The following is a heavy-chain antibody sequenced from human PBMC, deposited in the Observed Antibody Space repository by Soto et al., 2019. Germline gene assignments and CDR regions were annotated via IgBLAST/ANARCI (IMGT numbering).Heavy chain of an antibody. J-gene: IGHJ4*02. Sequence: QVQLVESGGGVVQPGRSLRLSCAASGFTFSSCAMHWVRQAPGKGLEWVALISYDGSNKYYADSVKGRFTISRDNSKNTLYVQMSSLRAEETAVYYCARDKRDLRFLEWSYYFDYWGQGTLVTVSS. CDR2: ISYDGSNK. CDR1: GFTFSSCA. D-gene: IGHD3-3*01. V-gene: IGHV3-30-3*01. CDR3: ARDKRDLRFLEWSYYFDY.